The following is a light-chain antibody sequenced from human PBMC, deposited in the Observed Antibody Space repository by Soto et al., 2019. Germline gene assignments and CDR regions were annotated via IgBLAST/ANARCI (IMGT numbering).Light chain of an antibody. CDR1: QTLTSNY. V-gene: IGKV3-20*01. J-gene: IGKJ4*01. Sequence: EVVLTQSPPGTLSLSPGEGAALSCRARQTLTSNYLAWFQQKPGQAPRLLIYGASSRATGIPSRFSASGSGTDFTLTINSLQPEDFAVYYCQQYDSPPFTFGGGTKVEIK. CDR3: QQYDSPPFT. CDR2: GAS.